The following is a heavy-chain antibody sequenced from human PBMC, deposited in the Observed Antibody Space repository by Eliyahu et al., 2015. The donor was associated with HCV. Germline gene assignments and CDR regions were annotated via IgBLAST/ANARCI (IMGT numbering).Heavy chain of an antibody. Sequence: EVQLVESGGGLVKPGGSLXXSCAASGFTFSSYSMXWVRXAPGKGLEWVSSISSSSSYIYYADSVKGRFTISRDNAKNSLYLQMNSLRAEDTAVYYCARVPLTAMVNFDYWGQGTLVTVSX. CDR2: ISSSSSYI. J-gene: IGHJ4*02. V-gene: IGHV3-21*01. CDR1: GFTFSSYS. D-gene: IGHD5-18*01. CDR3: ARVPLTAMVNFDY.